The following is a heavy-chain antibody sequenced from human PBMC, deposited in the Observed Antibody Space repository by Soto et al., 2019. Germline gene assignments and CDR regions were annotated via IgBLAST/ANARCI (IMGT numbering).Heavy chain of an antibody. CDR1: GGSFSGYY. V-gene: IGHV4-34*01. CDR2: INHSRST. CDR3: ARGFGAGTTWYYYYYYGMDV. J-gene: IGHJ6*02. Sequence: PSETLSLTCAVYGGSFSGYYWSWIRQPPGKGLEWIGEINHSRSTNYNPSLKSRVTISVDTSKNQFSLKLSSVTAADTAVYYCARGFGAGTTWYYYYYYGMDVWGQGTTVTVSS. D-gene: IGHD1-7*01.